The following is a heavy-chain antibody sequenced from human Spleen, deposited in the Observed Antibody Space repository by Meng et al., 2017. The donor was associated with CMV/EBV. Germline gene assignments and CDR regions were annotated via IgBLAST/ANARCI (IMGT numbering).Heavy chain of an antibody. V-gene: IGHV1-8*01. CDR1: GYTFNSYH. D-gene: IGHD6-25*01. Sequence: ASVKVSCKASGYTFNSYHINWVRQATGQGLEWMGWMSPNSGKTGYAQKFQGRVTMTRNTSISTAYMELRSLRSEDTAVYYCARKMSLAATGNYYGMDVWGQGITVTVSS. J-gene: IGHJ6*02. CDR2: MSPNSGKT. CDR3: ARKMSLAATGNYYGMDV.